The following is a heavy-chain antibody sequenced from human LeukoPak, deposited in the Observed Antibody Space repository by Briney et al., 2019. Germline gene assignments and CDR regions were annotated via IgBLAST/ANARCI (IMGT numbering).Heavy chain of an antibody. J-gene: IGHJ6*02. Sequence: ASVKVSCKASGYTFTNYGISWVRQAPGQGLEWMGWISAYNGNTNYAQNLQGRVTMTTYASTSTAYMELRSLRSDDTAVYYCARDPPGYCSGGSCYSYGMDVWGQGTTVTVSS. CDR1: GYTFTNYG. CDR3: ARDPPGYCSGGSCYSYGMDV. D-gene: IGHD2-15*01. CDR2: ISAYNGNT. V-gene: IGHV1-18*01.